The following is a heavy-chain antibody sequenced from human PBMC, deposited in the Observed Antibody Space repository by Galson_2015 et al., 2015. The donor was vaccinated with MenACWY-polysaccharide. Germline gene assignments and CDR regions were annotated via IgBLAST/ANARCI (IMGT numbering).Heavy chain of an antibody. Sequence: SLRLSCAASGFIFSNAWMSWVRQAPGKGLEWVGRIKRQTDGETTDYAAPVKGRFTISGDDSKNTLYVQMDSLKTEDTAVYYCAMDNFGGFAYWGQGTLVTVSS. CDR3: AMDNFGGFAY. CDR2: IKRQTDGETT. J-gene: IGHJ4*02. CDR1: GFIFSNAW. D-gene: IGHD3-16*01. V-gene: IGHV3-15*01.